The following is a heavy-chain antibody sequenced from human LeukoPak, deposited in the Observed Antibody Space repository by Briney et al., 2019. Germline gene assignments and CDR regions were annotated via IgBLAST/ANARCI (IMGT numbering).Heavy chain of an antibody. CDR3: AGDLNGATGNY. J-gene: IGHJ4*02. Sequence: PSETLSLTCTVSGGSISSYYWSWIRQPPGKGLEWIGYIYYSGSTNYNPSLKSRVTISVDTSKNQFSLKLSSVTAADTAVYYCAGDLNGATGNYWGQGTLVTVSS. D-gene: IGHD4-17*01. V-gene: IGHV4-59*01. CDR1: GGSISSYY. CDR2: IYYSGST.